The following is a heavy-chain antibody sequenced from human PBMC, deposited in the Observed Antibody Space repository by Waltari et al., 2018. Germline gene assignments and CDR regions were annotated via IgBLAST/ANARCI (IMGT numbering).Heavy chain of an antibody. V-gene: IGHV1-69*04. Sequence: QVQLVQSGAEVKKPGSSVKVSCKASGGTFSSYAISWVRQAPGQGLEWMGRIIPILGIANYAQKFQGRVTITADKSTSTAYMELSSLRSEDTAVYYCARGASIAAAGTEYYYYYYGMDVWGQGTTVTVSS. CDR3: ARGASIAAAGTEYYYYYYGMDV. J-gene: IGHJ6*02. D-gene: IGHD6-13*01. CDR2: IIPILGIA. CDR1: GGTFSSYA.